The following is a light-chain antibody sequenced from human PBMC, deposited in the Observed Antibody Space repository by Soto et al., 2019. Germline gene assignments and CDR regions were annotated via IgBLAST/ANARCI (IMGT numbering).Light chain of an antibody. CDR3: LRYNAFSQT. V-gene: IGKV1-5*01. J-gene: IGKJ1*01. CDR2: DAS. CDR1: QSMNDW. Sequence: DIQMTQSPSTLSASVGDRVTITCRASQSMNDWLAWYHQKPGKAPKVLIYDASSLQSGVPSRFSGSGSGTEFTLTIDSLQPDDVATYYCLRYNAFSQTFGQGTKVEI.